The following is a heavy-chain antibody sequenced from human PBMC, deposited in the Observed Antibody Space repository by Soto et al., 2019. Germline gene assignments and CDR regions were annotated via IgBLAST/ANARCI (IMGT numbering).Heavy chain of an antibody. Sequence: QVQLVQSGAEVKKPGSSVKVACKVSGDTFSNYVINWVRQAPGQGLEWMGAIVPIVRTANYAQKFQGRVTITADEFTITAYMELSGLRSDDTATYYCARETSAPGTFREDASDLWGQGTLVTVSS. V-gene: IGHV1-69*12. CDR3: ARETSAPGTFREDASDL. CDR1: GDTFSNYV. J-gene: IGHJ3*01. CDR2: IVPIVRTA. D-gene: IGHD6-13*01.